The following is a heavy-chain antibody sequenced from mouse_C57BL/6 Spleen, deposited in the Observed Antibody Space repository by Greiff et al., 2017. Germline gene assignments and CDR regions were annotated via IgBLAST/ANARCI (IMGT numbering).Heavy chain of an antibody. CDR3: ARSYYYGPFWYFDV. D-gene: IGHD1-1*01. Sequence: VQLVESGAELVKPGASVKISCKASCYAFSSYWMNWVKQRPGEGLEWIGQIYPGDGDTNYNGKFKGKATLTADKSSSTACMQLSSLTSEDSAVYFCARSYYYGPFWYFDVWGTGTTVTVSS. CDR2: IYPGDGDT. V-gene: IGHV1-80*01. CDR1: CYAFSSYW. J-gene: IGHJ1*03.